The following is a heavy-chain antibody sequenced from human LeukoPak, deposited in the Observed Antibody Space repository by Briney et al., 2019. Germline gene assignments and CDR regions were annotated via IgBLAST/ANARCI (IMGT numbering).Heavy chain of an antibody. Sequence: GGSLRLSCAASGFTFSSLAMTWVRQAPGKGLEWVSVISPSGDSTYYADSVKGRFTVSRDNSKHTLYLQMNSLTAEDTAVYYCAKGGRQGDSSSWYLYFDYWGQGILVTVSS. CDR3: AKGGRQGDSSSWYLYFDY. J-gene: IGHJ4*02. CDR1: GFTFSSLA. V-gene: IGHV3-23*01. CDR2: ISPSGDST. D-gene: IGHD6-13*01.